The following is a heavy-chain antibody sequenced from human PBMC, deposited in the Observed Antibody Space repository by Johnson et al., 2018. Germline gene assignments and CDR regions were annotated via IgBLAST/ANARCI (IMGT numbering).Heavy chain of an antibody. Sequence: QVQLVESGGGLVEPGGSLRLSCAASGFTFSDYYMSWIRQAPGKGLEWISYISSSGSTTYYADSVTGRFTISRGNARNSLYLQMNSLRADDTAVYYCASGGAGGLRFLARSARSDAFDIWGQGTMVTVSS. CDR2: ISSSGSTT. D-gene: IGHD3-3*01. J-gene: IGHJ3*02. CDR3: ASGGAGGLRFLARSARSDAFDI. V-gene: IGHV3-11*01. CDR1: GFTFSDYY.